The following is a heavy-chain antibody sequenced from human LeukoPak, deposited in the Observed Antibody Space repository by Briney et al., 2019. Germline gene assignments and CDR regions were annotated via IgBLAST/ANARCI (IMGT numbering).Heavy chain of an antibody. CDR3: AHKVGIEDSSGWFFPFDY. D-gene: IGHD6-19*01. Sequence: ESGPTLVNPTQTLTLTCTFSGFSLSTSGVGVGWIRQPPGKALEWLALIYWDDDKRYSPSLKSRLTITKDTSKNQVVLTMTNMDPVDTATYYCAHKVGIEDSSGWFFPFDYWGQGTLVTVSS. V-gene: IGHV2-5*02. CDR1: GFSLSTSGVG. J-gene: IGHJ4*02. CDR2: IYWDDDK.